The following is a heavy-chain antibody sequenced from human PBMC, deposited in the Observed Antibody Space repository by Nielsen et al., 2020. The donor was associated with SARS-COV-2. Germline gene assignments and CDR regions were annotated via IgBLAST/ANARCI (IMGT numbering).Heavy chain of an antibody. V-gene: IGHV1-8*02. J-gene: IGHJ6*03. Sequence: ASVKVSCKASGYTFTSYGISWVRQAPGQGLEWMGWMDPNSGDTGYGQKFQGRVTLTRDTSTSTAYMELSSLRSDDTAVYYCARDWAEEGGYYYYYYMDVWGKGTTVTVSS. CDR1: GYTFTSYG. CDR3: ARDWAEEGGYYYYYYMDV. CDR2: MDPNSGDT. D-gene: IGHD3-16*01.